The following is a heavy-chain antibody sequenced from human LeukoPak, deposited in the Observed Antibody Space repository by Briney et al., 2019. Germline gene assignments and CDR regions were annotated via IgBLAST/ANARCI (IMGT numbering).Heavy chain of an antibody. CDR1: SDSIYSSNYY. J-gene: IGHJ4*02. CDR3: ARAAYCGGDCYLFDY. Sequence: ETSETLSLTCTVSSDSIYSSNYYWGWIRQPPGKGLEGIGSIYYSGSTYYNSSLKSRVTISVDTSKNQFSLKLSSLTAADTAVYYCARAAYCGGDCYLFDYWGQGTLVTVFS. CDR2: IYYSGST. D-gene: IGHD2-21*02. V-gene: IGHV4-39*01.